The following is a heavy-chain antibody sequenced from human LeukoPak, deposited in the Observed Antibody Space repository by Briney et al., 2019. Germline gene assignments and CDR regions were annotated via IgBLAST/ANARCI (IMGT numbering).Heavy chain of an antibody. CDR1: GFTFSSYS. D-gene: IGHD3-3*01. V-gene: IGHV3-48*04. Sequence: GGSLRLSCAASGFTFSSYSMNWVRQAPGKGLEWVSYISSSSSTIYYADTVQGRFTITTDNAKNTVYLQLKSLRAEDTAVYFCARGMVHGYCTDYWGQGTWVPVSS. CDR2: ISSSSSTI. J-gene: IGHJ4*02. CDR3: ARGMVHGYCTDY.